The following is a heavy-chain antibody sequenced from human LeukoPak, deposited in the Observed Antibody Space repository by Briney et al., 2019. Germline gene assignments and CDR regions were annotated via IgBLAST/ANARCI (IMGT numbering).Heavy chain of an antibody. CDR2: IKSKTDGGTT. V-gene: IGHV3-15*01. J-gene: IGHJ4*02. Sequence: WIRQAPGKGLEWVGRIKSKTDGGTTDYAAPVKGRFTISRDDSKNTLYLQMNSLKTEDTAVYYCTTWFRCGGDCYSGDYWGQGTLVTVSS. D-gene: IGHD2-21*02. CDR3: TTWFRCGGDCYSGDY.